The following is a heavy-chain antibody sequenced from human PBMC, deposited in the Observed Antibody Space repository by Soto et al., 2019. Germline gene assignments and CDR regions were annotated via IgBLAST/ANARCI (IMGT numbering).Heavy chain of an antibody. CDR2: ISRDGSYI. CDR3: ARTRNGGVADSFDS. CDR1: GFTFSRHA. V-gene: IGHV3-30*04. D-gene: IGHD3-3*01. Sequence: GGSLRLSCAASGFTFSRHAIHWVRLTPGRGLEWVLAISRDGSYIYYTDSVKGRFTVSRDNSKNTVFVQMNRLIPDDTALYFCARTRNGGVADSFDSWGRGTRVTAPQ. J-gene: IGHJ5*01.